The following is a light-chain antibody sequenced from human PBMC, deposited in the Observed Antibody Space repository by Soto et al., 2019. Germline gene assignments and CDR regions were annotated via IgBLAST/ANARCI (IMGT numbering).Light chain of an antibody. Sequence: LTQPASVSGSPGQSITISCTGTSSDVGGYNYVSWYQQHPGKAPKLMIYEVSNRPSGVSNRFSGSKSGNTASLTISGLQADDEADYYCSSYTSSSTLYVFGTGTKVTVL. CDR3: SSYTSSSTLYV. V-gene: IGLV2-14*01. J-gene: IGLJ1*01. CDR1: SSDVGGYNY. CDR2: EVS.